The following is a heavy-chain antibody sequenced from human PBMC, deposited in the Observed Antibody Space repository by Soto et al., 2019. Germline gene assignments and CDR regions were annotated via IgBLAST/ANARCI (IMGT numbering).Heavy chain of an antibody. J-gene: IGHJ4*02. Sequence: ASVKVSCKVSGYSLAELSMHWVRQAPGKGLEWMGGFDPEDGETIYAQKFQGRVTMTEDTSTDTAYMELSSLRSEDTAVYYCATGLYLVWAFDYWGQGTLVTVSS. CDR3: ATGLYLVWAFDY. CDR1: GYSLAELS. CDR2: FDPEDGET. V-gene: IGHV1-24*01. D-gene: IGHD2-2*01.